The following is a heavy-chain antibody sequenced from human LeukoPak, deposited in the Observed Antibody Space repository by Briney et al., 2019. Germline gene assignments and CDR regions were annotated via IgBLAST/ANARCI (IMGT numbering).Heavy chain of an antibody. J-gene: IGHJ4*02. CDR1: GYTFTSHG. CDR3: ARGQGASWDTAMVTDH. Sequence: ASVKVSCKASGYTFTSHGISWVRQAPGQGLEWMGWISTYNGNTNYAQKFQGGVTMTTDTSTTTAYMELRSLRSDDTAVYYCARGQGASWDTAMVTDHWGQGTLVTVSS. V-gene: IGHV1-18*01. D-gene: IGHD5-18*01. CDR2: ISTYNGNT.